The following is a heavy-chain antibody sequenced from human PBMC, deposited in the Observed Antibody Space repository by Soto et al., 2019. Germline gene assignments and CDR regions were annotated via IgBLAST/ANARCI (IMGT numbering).Heavy chain of an antibody. CDR1: GGSISSYY. V-gene: IGHV4-59*01. Sequence: QVQLQESGPGLVKPSETLSLTCTVSGGSISSYYWSWIRQPPGKGLEWIGYIYYSGSTNYNPSLKSRLTISVDTSKNQFSMKLSSVTAADTAVYYCARVNDFWSGYSATFDYWGQGTLVTVSS. CDR2: IYYSGST. D-gene: IGHD3-3*01. J-gene: IGHJ4*02. CDR3: ARVNDFWSGYSATFDY.